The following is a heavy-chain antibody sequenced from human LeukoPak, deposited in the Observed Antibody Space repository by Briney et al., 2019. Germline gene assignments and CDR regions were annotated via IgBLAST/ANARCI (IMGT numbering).Heavy chain of an antibody. CDR1: GFTFSSYT. CDR2: ISSSSSTI. Sequence: QPGGSLRLSCAASGFTFSSYTMNWVRQAPGKGLEWVSYISSSSSTIYYADSVKGRFTVSRDNAKNSLYLQMNSLRAEDTAVYYCAAEGLDAWGKGTTVTVSS. CDR3: AAEGLDA. J-gene: IGHJ6*04. V-gene: IGHV3-48*01.